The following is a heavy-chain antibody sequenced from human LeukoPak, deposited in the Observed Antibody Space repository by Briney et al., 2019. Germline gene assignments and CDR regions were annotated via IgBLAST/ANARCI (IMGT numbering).Heavy chain of an antibody. CDR2: IDYSGST. V-gene: IGHV4-61*01. Sequence: SETLSLTCTVSGGSVCSGSYYWNWIRQPPGKGLEWIGCIDYSGSTYYNPSLKSRVTVSADTSKNQFSLKLTSVTAADTAVYYCARRWYHAYCDYWGQGSLVTVSS. CDR1: GGSVCSGSYY. D-gene: IGHD2-15*01. CDR3: ARRWYHAYCDY. J-gene: IGHJ4*02.